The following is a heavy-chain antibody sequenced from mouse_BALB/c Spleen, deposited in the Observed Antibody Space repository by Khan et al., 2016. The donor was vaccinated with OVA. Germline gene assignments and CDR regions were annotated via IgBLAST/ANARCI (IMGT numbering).Heavy chain of an antibody. J-gene: IGHJ3*01. Sequence: VQLQQSGAEVAKPGASVKMSCKASGYTFTAYWIHWVKQRPGQGLEWIGYIDPSTSYTEYNQKFKDKATLTTDKSSSTAYMQLSSLTSEDSAGYYCARRGLVGIFAYWGQGTLVTVSA. D-gene: IGHD1-3*01. CDR3: ARRGLVGIFAY. CDR1: GYTFTAYW. CDR2: IDPSTSYT. V-gene: IGHV1-7*01.